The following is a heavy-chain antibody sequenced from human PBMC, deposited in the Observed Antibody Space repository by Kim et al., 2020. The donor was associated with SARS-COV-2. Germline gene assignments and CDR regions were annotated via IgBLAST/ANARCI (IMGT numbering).Heavy chain of an antibody. D-gene: IGHD1-26*01. V-gene: IGHV3-9*01. J-gene: IGHJ4*02. CDR1: GFTFDDYA. CDR3: TKDILGNGRGFDY. Sequence: GGSLRLSCAASGFTFDDYAMHWVRQAPGKGLEWVSGISWNGVSIGYVDSVKGRFTISRDNAKNSLYLQMNSLRAEDTALYYCTKDILGNGRGFDYWGQGTLVTVSS. CDR2: ISWNGVSI.